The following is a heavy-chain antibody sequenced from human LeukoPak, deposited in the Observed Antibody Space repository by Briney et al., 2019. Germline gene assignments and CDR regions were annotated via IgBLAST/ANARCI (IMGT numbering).Heavy chain of an antibody. CDR3: ARSAGGGDLDY. D-gene: IGHD4-17*01. CDR1: GFTFSSYE. CDR2: ISSSGTTI. J-gene: IGHJ4*02. V-gene: IGHV3-48*03. Sequence: GGSLRPSCAASGFTFSSYEMNWVRQAPGKGLEWVSYISSSGTTIYYADSVKGRFTISRDNAKNSLYLQMNSLRAEDTAVYFCARSAGGGDLDYWGQGTLVTVSS.